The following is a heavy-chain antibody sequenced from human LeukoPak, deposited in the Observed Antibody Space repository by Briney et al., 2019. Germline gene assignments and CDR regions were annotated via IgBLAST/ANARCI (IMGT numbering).Heavy chain of an antibody. V-gene: IGHV3-33*01. CDR1: GFTFSRYG. CDR3: ASSLRFLEWTIDY. D-gene: IGHD3-3*01. CDR2: IWYDGSNK. Sequence: PGGSLRLFCAASGFTFSRYGMHWVRQAPGKGLEWVAVIWYDGSNKYYADSVKGRFTISRDNSKNTLYLQMNSLRAEDTAVYYCASSLRFLEWTIDYWGQGTLVTVSS. J-gene: IGHJ4*02.